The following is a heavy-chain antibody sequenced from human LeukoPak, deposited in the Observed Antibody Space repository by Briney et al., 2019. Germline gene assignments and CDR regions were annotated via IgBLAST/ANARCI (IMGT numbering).Heavy chain of an antibody. CDR3: ARDLRYCSGGSCYDY. J-gene: IGHJ4*02. CDR1: GFTFSSYW. D-gene: IGHD2-15*01. CDR2: INSDGSST. V-gene: IGHV3-74*01. Sequence: GRSLRLSCAASGFTFSSYWMHWVRQAPGKGLVWVSRINSDGSSTSYADSVKGRFTISRDNAKNTLYLQMNSLRAEDTAVYYCARDLRYCSGGSCYDYWGQGTLVTVSS.